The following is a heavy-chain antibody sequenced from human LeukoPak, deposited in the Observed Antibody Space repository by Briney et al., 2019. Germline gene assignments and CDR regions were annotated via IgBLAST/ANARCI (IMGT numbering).Heavy chain of an antibody. V-gene: IGHV3-30*03. D-gene: IGHD4-17*01. Sequence: GRSLRLSCAASGFTFSSYGMHWVRQAPGKGLEWVAVISYDGSNKYYADSVKGRFTISRDNSKNTLYLQMNSLRAEDTAVYYCAREAHDHGDYVYHYYYMDVWGKGTTVTVSS. CDR2: ISYDGSNK. J-gene: IGHJ6*03. CDR1: GFTFSSYG. CDR3: AREAHDHGDYVYHYYYMDV.